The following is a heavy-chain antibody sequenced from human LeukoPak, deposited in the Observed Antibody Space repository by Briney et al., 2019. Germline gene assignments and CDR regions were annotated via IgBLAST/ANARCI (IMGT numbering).Heavy chain of an antibody. CDR1: GFTFSNYW. J-gene: IGHJ6*02. CDR2: IKQDGSEK. V-gene: IGHV3-7*01. D-gene: IGHD2-15*01. Sequence: GGSLRLSCEASGFTFSNYWMSWVRQAPGQGLEWVANIKQDGSEKCYVDSVKGRFTISRDNAKNSLYLQMNSLRAEDTAVYYCARDRWELLSNSYHYCGLDVWGQGTTVTVSS. CDR3: ARDRWELLSNSYHYCGLDV.